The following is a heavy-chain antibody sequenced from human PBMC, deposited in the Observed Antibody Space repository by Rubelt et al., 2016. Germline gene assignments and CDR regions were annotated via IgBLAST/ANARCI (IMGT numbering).Heavy chain of an antibody. D-gene: IGHD6-19*01. Sequence: EVQLVESGGALVQPGGSLRLSCAASGFTFSIYNMNWLRQAPGKGLEWVSYISSTRSIIYYADSVKGRSTISRDNAKNLLELERNSLGDEDTAVYYCARGGQKQWRDQNWFDPWGQGTLVTVSS. CDR1: GFTFSIYN. J-gene: IGHJ5*02. CDR2: ISSTRSII. CDR3: ARGGQKQWRDQNWFDP. V-gene: IGHV3-48*02.